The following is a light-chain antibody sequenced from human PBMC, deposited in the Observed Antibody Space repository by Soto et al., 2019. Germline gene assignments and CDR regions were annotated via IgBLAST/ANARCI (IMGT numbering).Light chain of an antibody. CDR2: EVS. CDR1: SGDVGGYNY. J-gene: IGLJ1*01. Sequence: QSALTQPASVSGSPGQSITISCTGTSGDVGGYNYVSWYQQHPGKAPKLMIYEVSNRPSGVSDRFSGSKSGNRAYLTISGLQAEDEADYYCSSYSSSSTLCVFGTGTKVTVL. CDR3: SSYSSSSTLCV. V-gene: IGLV2-14*01.